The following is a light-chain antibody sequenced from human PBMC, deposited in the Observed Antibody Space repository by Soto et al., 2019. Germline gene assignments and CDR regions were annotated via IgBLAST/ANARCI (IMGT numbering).Light chain of an antibody. CDR1: DSNIGSTA. V-gene: IGLV1-44*01. CDR2: SSN. Sequence: QSVLTQPPSVSATPGQGVILSCSGGDSNIGSTAVNWYQQLPGTAPRLLIYSSNQRPSGVPDLISGSKSGTSASLAIIGLQSEDEADYYCAAWDDDLHVWLFGGGTKLTVL. J-gene: IGLJ3*02. CDR3: AAWDDDLHVWL.